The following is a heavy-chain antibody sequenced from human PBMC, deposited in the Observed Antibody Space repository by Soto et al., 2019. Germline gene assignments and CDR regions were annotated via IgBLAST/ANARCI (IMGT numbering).Heavy chain of an antibody. CDR3: AKVSRFLDSGLI. J-gene: IGHJ3*02. CDR2: ISGGGGPT. Sequence: EVQLLESGGGLVQPGGSLRLSCTASGFTFSTYAMTWVRQAPGKGLEWVSAISGGGGPTYYADSVKGRFTISRDNSKNTLYLQMNSLRADDTAVYYFAKVSRFLDSGLIWGQGTLVTVSS. V-gene: IGHV3-23*01. D-gene: IGHD3-10*01. CDR1: GFTFSTYA.